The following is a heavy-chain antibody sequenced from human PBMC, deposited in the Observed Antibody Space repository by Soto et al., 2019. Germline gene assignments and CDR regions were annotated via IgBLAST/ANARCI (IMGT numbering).Heavy chain of an antibody. D-gene: IGHD3-9*01. J-gene: IGHJ5*02. CDR3: AMSHCDIRGWFDP. CDR1: RLTFSSYS. V-gene: IGHV3-21*01. Sequence: EVQLVESGGGLVNPGGSLRLSCADSRLTFSSYSMHWVRQAPGKGLEWVSSISSSSSHIYYADSVKSRFTISRDNAKNTLYLQMNSLRVEDTAVYYCAMSHCDIRGWFDPWGQGTLVTVSS. CDR2: ISSSSSHI.